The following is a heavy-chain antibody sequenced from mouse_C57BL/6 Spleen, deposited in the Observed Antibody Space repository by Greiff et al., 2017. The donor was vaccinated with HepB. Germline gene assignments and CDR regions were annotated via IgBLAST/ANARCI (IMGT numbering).Heavy chain of an antibody. J-gene: IGHJ3*01. CDR3: ARGNSNYVTWFAY. D-gene: IGHD2-5*01. CDR2: INPNNGGT. Sequence: VQLQQSGPELVKPGASVKISCKASGYTFTDYYMNWVKQSHGKSLEWIGDINPNNGGTSYNQKFKGKATLTVDKSSSTAYMELRSLTSEDSAVYYCARGNSNYVTWFAYWGQGTLVTVSA. CDR1: GYTFTDYY. V-gene: IGHV1-26*01.